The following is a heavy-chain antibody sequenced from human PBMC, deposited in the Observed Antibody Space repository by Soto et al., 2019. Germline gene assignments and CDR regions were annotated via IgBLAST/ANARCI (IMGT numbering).Heavy chain of an antibody. CDR1: GFTFSSYA. J-gene: IGHJ4*02. Sequence: LRLSCAASGFTFSSYAMSWVRQAPGKGLEWVSAISGSGGSTYYADSVKGRFTISRDNSKNTLYLQMNSLRAEDTAVYYCAKGPPIVVVPAASPYFDYWGQGTLVTVSS. V-gene: IGHV3-23*01. CDR3: AKGPPIVVVPAASPYFDY. CDR2: ISGSGGST. D-gene: IGHD2-2*01.